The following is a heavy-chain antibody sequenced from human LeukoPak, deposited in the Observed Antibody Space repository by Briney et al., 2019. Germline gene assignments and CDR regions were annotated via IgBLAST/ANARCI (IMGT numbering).Heavy chain of an antibody. CDR3: ARKSGSSGYPFDY. J-gene: IGHJ4*02. Sequence: GGSLRLSCAASGFSFSSCSMNWVRQAPGKGLEWVSYITSSSNTMYYADSVKGRFTISRDNAKNSLYLQMNSLRAEDTAVYYCARKSGSSGYPFDYWGQGTLVTVSS. D-gene: IGHD3-22*01. V-gene: IGHV3-48*01. CDR2: ITSSSNTM. CDR1: GFSFSSCS.